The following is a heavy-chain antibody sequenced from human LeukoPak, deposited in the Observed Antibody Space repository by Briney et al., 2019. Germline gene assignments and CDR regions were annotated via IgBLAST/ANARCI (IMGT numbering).Heavy chain of an antibody. Sequence: SETLSLTCAVYGGSFSGYYWSWIRQPPGKGLEWIGEINDSGRTNYNPSLTRRVTISVDPSKIQFSLKLSSLTASDTAVYYCARALHPLHAKHYYYYCYMYVWGKGTTVSVSS. CDR3: ARALHPLHAKHYYYYCYMYV. J-gene: IGHJ6*03. CDR1: GGSFSGYY. V-gene: IGHV4-34*01. CDR2: INDSGRT. D-gene: IGHD4-11*01.